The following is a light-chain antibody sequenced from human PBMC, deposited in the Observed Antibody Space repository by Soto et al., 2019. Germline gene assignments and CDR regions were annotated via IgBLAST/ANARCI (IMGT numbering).Light chain of an antibody. CDR2: GVS. CDR1: SSDVGGYTY. V-gene: IGLV2-14*01. Sequence: QSVLTQPASVSGSPGQSITISCTGTSSDVGGYTYVSWYQQHPGKAPKLMIYGVSNRPSGVSNRLSGCKSGNKASLTISGLQAEDEADYYFSSYTSSSTYVVFGGGTKLTVL. J-gene: IGLJ2*01. CDR3: SSYTSSSTYVV.